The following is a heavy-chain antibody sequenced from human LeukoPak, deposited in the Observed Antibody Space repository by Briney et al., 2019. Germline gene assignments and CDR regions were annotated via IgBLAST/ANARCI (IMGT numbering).Heavy chain of an antibody. CDR3: ARGGCSTTSCYHFDS. J-gene: IGHJ4*02. CDR2: INPSGGST. V-gene: IGHV1-46*01. Sequence: ASVKVSCKASGYTFTSYYMHWVRQAPGQGLEWMGIINPSGGSTSYAQKFQDRVTMTRDMSTTTVYLGLNSLRSEDTAVYYCARGGCSTTSCYHFDSWGQRTLVTVSS. D-gene: IGHD2-2*01. CDR1: GYTFTSYY.